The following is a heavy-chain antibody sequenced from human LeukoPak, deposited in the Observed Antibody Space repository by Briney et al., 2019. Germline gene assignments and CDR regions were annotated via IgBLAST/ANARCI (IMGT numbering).Heavy chain of an antibody. D-gene: IGHD2-2*01. V-gene: IGHV3-73*01. CDR3: TRFVVVPAANPRYFQH. J-gene: IGHJ1*01. Sequence: GGSLRLSCAASGFTFSGSAMHWVRQASGKGLEWVGRIRGKANSYATAYAASMKGSFTIFRDDSKNTAYLQMNSLKTEDTAVYYCTRFVVVPAANPRYFQHWGQGTLVTVSS. CDR1: GFTFSGSA. CDR2: IRGKANSYAT.